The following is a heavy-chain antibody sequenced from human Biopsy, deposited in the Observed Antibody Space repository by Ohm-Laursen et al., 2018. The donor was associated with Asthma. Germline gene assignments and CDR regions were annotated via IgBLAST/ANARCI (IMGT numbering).Heavy chain of an antibody. Sequence: SDTLSLTWTVSGGSISSGAYYWSWVRQPSGKGLEWIGYIYYIGSTYYNPSLKSRVAISLDTSKNQFSLKLSSVTAADTAVYFCARRGGVRRYFDYWGQGTLVTVSS. D-gene: IGHD3-16*01. CDR3: ARRGGVRRYFDY. V-gene: IGHV4-30-4*02. CDR2: IYYIGST. CDR1: GGSISSGAYY. J-gene: IGHJ4*02.